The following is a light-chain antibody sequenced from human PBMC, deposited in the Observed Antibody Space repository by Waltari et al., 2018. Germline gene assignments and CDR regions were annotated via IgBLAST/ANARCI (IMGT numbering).Light chain of an antibody. CDR2: GVG. V-gene: IGLV3-19*01. J-gene: IGLJ3*02. CDR3: NSRDITGQHWV. CDR1: SLRTNF. Sequence: SSDLTQDPAVSVALGQTVRITCQGNSLRTNFASWYHQKPGQAPVLVIFGVGNRPSGIPDRFSGSNSGQTSLLTITGAQAADEADYYCNSRDITGQHWVFGGGTRLTVL.